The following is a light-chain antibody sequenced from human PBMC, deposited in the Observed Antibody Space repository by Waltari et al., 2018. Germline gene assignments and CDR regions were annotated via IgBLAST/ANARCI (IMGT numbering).Light chain of an antibody. Sequence: QSALSPPASVSGSPGQSTTISCTGSSSDVGGDDSVSWYQDHPGQAPNVIIYDVNNRPSGVSDRFSGSTSGNTASLTISGLEAEDEANYYCCSQSSYDGVIFGGGTKLTVL. CDR2: DVN. CDR3: CSQSSYDGVI. V-gene: IGLV2-14*03. CDR1: SSDVGGDDS. J-gene: IGLJ2*01.